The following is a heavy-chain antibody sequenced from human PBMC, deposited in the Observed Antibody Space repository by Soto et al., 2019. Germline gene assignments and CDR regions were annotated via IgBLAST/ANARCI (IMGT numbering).Heavy chain of an antibody. D-gene: IGHD6-19*01. CDR2: IYYSGSI. Sequence: PSETLSLTCSVSGGSISSSSYYWGWIRQPPGKGLEWIGSIYYSGSIYYNPSLKSRVTISVDTSKNQSSLKLSSVTAAETAVYYCARQSSGWYNWFDPWGQGTLVTVSS. CDR1: GGSISSSSYY. J-gene: IGHJ5*02. V-gene: IGHV4-39*01. CDR3: ARQSSGWYNWFDP.